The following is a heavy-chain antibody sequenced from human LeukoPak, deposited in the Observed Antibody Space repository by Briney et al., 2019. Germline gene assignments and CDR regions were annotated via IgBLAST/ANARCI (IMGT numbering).Heavy chain of an antibody. CDR1: VGSISSGGYY. CDR2: ISTAGTT. V-gene: IGHV4-30-2*01. Sequence: PSQTLSLTCIVAVGSISSGGYYWSWIRQPPGKGLEWIAYISTAGTTFYNPSLKSRVTISVDRSKNQFSLKLSSVTAADTAVYYCASYGSGSYHDAFDIWGQGTMVTVSS. CDR3: ASYGSGSYHDAFDI. J-gene: IGHJ3*02. D-gene: IGHD3-10*01.